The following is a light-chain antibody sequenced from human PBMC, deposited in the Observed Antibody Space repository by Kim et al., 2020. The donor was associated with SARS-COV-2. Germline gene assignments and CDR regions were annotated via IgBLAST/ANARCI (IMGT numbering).Light chain of an antibody. CDR1: QDISNY. J-gene: IGKJ4*01. Sequence: ASVGDRVTITCRASQDISNYLVCFQQKPGEAPKSLIYGASSLQSGVPSKFSGSGSGTDFTLTISNLQPEDSATYYCQHFRSYPLTFGGGTKVDIK. CDR2: GAS. V-gene: IGKV1-16*02. CDR3: QHFRSYPLT.